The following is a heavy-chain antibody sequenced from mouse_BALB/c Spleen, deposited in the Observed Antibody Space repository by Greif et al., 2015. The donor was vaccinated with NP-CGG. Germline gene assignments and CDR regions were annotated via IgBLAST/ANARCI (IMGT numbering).Heavy chain of an antibody. CDR2: INPSSGYT. V-gene: IGHV1-4*01. CDR1: GYTFTSYT. CDR3: ARGNYYGSRRDWFAY. Sequence: VKLQESGAELARPGASVKMSCKASGYTFTSYTMHWVKQRPGQGLEWIGYINPSSGYTNYNQKFKDKATLTADKSSSTAYMQLSSLTSEDSAVYYCARGNYYGSRRDWFAYWGQGTLVTVSA. D-gene: IGHD1-1*01. J-gene: IGHJ3*01.